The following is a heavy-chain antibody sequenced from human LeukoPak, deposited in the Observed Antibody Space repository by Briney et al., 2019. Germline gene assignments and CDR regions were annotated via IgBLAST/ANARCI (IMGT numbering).Heavy chain of an antibody. Sequence: SETLSLTCTVSGGSISSYYWSWIRQPAGKGLEWIGRIYTSGSTNYNPSLKSRVTMSVDTSKNQFSLKLSSVTAADTAVYYCARRVCSGGSCYPTNNWFDPWGQGTLVTVSS. CDR3: ARRVCSGGSCYPTNNWFDP. CDR2: IYTSGST. D-gene: IGHD2-15*01. J-gene: IGHJ5*02. V-gene: IGHV4-4*07. CDR1: GGSISSYY.